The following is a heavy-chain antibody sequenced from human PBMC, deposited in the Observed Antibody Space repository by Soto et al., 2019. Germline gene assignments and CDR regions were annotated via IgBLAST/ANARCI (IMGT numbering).Heavy chain of an antibody. CDR3: ARGGYYYGSGSYYSPFDY. CDR1: GFTFSSYS. D-gene: IGHD3-10*01. V-gene: IGHV3-48*01. CDR2: ISSSSSTI. J-gene: IGHJ4*02. Sequence: GGSLRLSCAASGFTFSSYSMNWVRQAPGKGLEWVSYISSSSSTIYYADSVKGRFTISRDNAKNSLYLQMNSLRAEDTAVYYCARGGYYYGSGSYYSPFDYWGQGTLVTVSS.